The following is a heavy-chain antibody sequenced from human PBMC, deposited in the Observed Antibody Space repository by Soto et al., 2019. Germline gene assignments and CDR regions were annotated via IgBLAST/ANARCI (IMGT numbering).Heavy chain of an antibody. Sequence: QLHLVQSGAVVKKPGASVTVSCSASGYPVTAYYMHWVRQAPGRGLEWMGGINPATGAAKYTQTFQGRVTMTRDTSTSTVFMELSGLTSEDTAVFSCARGGGVGVAGSAAFDMWGQGTLVTVSS. CDR3: ARGGGVGVAGSAAFDM. CDR2: INPATGAA. CDR1: GYPVTAYY. D-gene: IGHD3-3*01. J-gene: IGHJ3*02. V-gene: IGHV1-2*02.